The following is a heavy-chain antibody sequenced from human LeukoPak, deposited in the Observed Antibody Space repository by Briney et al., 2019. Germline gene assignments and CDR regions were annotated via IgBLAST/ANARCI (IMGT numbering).Heavy chain of an antibody. CDR1: GFTFSSYS. J-gene: IGHJ5*02. CDR2: ISSSSSYI. CDR3: ARKRGYSYGLNWFDP. V-gene: IGHV3-21*01. Sequence: GGSLRLSCAASGFTFSSYSMNWVRQAPGKGLEWASSISSSSSYIYYADSVKGRFTISRDNAKNSLYLQMNSLRAADTAVYYCARKRGYSYGLNWFDPWGQGTLVTVSS. D-gene: IGHD5-18*01.